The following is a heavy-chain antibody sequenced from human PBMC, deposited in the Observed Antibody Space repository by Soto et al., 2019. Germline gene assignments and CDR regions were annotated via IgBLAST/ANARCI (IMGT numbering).Heavy chain of an antibody. CDR2: TTAILGTR. CDR3: AAGDSSDTGAH. J-gene: IGHJ4*02. CDR1: GDTLSHYC. D-gene: IGHD5-18*01. Sequence: QVQLVQSGAAVKKPGSSVKVSCKASGDTLSHYCVSWVLQFPGKGLEWMGGTTAILGTRDYAQKFQGRMTITSDESTTTSYMELNSLTSDDTAVYYCAAGDSSDTGAHWGQGTLVTVSS. V-gene: IGHV1-69*01.